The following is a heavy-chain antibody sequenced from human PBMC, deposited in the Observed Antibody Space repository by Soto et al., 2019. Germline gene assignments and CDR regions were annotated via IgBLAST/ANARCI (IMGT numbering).Heavy chain of an antibody. J-gene: IGHJ4*02. Sequence: PGGSLRLSCAASGFTFSSYSMNWVRQAPGKGLEWVSSISSSSSYIYYADSVKGRFTISRDNAKNPLYLQMNSLRAEDTAVYYCARERGIAVAVGYWGQGTLVTVSS. CDR2: ISSSSSYI. V-gene: IGHV3-21*01. CDR1: GFTFSSYS. CDR3: ARERGIAVAVGY. D-gene: IGHD6-19*01.